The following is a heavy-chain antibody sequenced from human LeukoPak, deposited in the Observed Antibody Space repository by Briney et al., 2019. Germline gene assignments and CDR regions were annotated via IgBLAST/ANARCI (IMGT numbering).Heavy chain of an antibody. CDR3: ARTDNWATNWFDP. D-gene: IGHD1-20*01. Sequence: GGSLRLSCAASGFTFSSYSMNWVRQAPGKGLEWVSSISTSSSYIYYADSVKGRFTISRDNAKNSLYLQMNSLRVEDTAVYYCARTDNWATNWFDPWGQGTLVTVSS. CDR1: GFTFSSYS. CDR2: ISTSSSYI. V-gene: IGHV3-21*01. J-gene: IGHJ5*02.